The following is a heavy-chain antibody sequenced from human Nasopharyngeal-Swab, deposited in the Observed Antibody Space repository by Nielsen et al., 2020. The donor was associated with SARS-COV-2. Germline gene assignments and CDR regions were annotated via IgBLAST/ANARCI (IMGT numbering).Heavy chain of an antibody. D-gene: IGHD3-22*01. Sequence: GGSLRLSCAASGFTFSSYGMHWVRQAPGQGLEWMGIINPSGGSTSYAQKFQGRVTMTRDTSTSTVYMELSSLRSEDTAVYYCARDYYDSSGYCFDYWGQGTLVTVSS. CDR1: GFTFSSYG. J-gene: IGHJ4*02. CDR3: ARDYYDSSGYCFDY. CDR2: INPSGGST. V-gene: IGHV1-46*01.